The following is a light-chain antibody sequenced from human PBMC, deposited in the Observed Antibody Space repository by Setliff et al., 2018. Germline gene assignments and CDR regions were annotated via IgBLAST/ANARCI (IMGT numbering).Light chain of an antibody. CDR2: DVS. Sequence: QSALAQPASVSGSPGQSITISCTGTSSDVGAYNYVSWYQQHPDKAPKLIIYDVSNRPSGVSNRFSGSKSGNTASLTISGLQAEDEADYYCSSYSSSNIPFVFGTGTKV. J-gene: IGLJ1*01. CDR1: SSDVGAYNY. CDR3: SSYSSSNIPFV. V-gene: IGLV2-14*03.